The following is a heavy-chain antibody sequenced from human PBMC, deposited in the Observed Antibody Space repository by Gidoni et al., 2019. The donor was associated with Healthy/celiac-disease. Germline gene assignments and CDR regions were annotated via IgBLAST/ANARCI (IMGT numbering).Heavy chain of an antibody. J-gene: IGHJ3*02. D-gene: IGHD3-22*01. Sequence: EVQLVQSGAEVKKPGESLKISCQGSGYSFTSYWIGWVRQMPGKGLEWMGIIYPGDSDTRYSPSFQGQVTISADKSISTAYLQWSSLKASDTAMYYCASQKTYYYDSSGYYYAFDIWGQGTMVTVSS. CDR3: ASQKTYYYDSSGYYYAFDI. CDR2: IYPGDSDT. V-gene: IGHV5-51*01. CDR1: GYSFTSYW.